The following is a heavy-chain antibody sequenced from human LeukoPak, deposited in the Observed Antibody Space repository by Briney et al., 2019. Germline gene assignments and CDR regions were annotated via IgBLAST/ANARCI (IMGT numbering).Heavy chain of an antibody. CDR3: AREGAVVEDAFDI. Sequence: ASVKVSCKASGYTFTGYYMHWVRQAPGQGLEWMGWINPNSGGTNYAQKFQGRVTMTKDTSISTAYMELSRLRSDDTAVYYCAREGAVVEDAFDIWGQGTMVTVSS. V-gene: IGHV1-2*02. D-gene: IGHD2-15*01. CDR2: INPNSGGT. CDR1: GYTFTGYY. J-gene: IGHJ3*02.